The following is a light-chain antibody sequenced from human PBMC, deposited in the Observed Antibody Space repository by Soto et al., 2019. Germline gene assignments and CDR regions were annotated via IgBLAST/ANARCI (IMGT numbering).Light chain of an antibody. CDR3: QQYGSPPLT. Sequence: EMVLTQSPGTLSLSPGERATLSCRASQSVSSSYLAWYQQKPGQAPMLLIDGASSRATGIPDRFSGSGSGTDFTFTISRLEPADFAVYYWQQYGSPPLTFGGGTKLEIK. V-gene: IGKV3-20*01. CDR1: QSVSSSY. J-gene: IGKJ4*01. CDR2: GAS.